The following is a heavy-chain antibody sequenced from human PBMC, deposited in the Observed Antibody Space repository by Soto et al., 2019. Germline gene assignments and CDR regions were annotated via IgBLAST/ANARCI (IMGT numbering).Heavy chain of an antibody. J-gene: IGHJ4*02. Sequence: QVQLVESGGGLVKPGGSLRLSCAASGFTFSDYYMSWIRQAPGKGLEWVSYISSSSSYTNYADSVKGRFTISRDNAKNSLYLQMNSLRAEETAVYYCARADSSSWQEVALDYWGQGTLVTVSS. V-gene: IGHV3-11*06. CDR2: ISSSSSYT. CDR1: GFTFSDYY. D-gene: IGHD6-13*01. CDR3: ARADSSSWQEVALDY.